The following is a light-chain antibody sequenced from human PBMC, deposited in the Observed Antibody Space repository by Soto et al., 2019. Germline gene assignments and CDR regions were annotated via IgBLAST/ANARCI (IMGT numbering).Light chain of an antibody. CDR2: DVS. V-gene: IGLV2-14*03. Sequence: QSALTQPASVSGSPGQSITISGTGTSSDIGGYNYVSWYQHRPGKAPKLMIFDVSDRPSGVSNRFSGSKSVNTASLTISGIQAEDDADYYCSAYACGVTPEVFGGGTKLTVL. CDR3: SAYACGVTPEV. J-gene: IGLJ2*01. CDR1: SSDIGGYNY.